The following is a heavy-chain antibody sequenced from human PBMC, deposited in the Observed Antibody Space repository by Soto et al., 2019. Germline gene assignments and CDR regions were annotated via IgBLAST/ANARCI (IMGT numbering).Heavy chain of an antibody. J-gene: IGHJ6*01. CDR1: GYTFTSYA. CDR3: AREYYDFWSGFRYVMDV. Sequence: ASVKVSCKASGYTFTSYAMHWVRQAPGXRLEWMGWINAGNGNTKYSQKFQGRVTITRDTSASTAYMELSSLRSEDTAVYYCAREYYDFWSGFRYVMDVWRQGTTDTVYS. V-gene: IGHV1-3*01. CDR2: INAGNGNT. D-gene: IGHD3-3*01.